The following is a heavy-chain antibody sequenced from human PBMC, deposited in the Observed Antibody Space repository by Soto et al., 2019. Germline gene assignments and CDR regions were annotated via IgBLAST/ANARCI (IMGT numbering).Heavy chain of an antibody. V-gene: IGHV3-48*02. Sequence: PGGSLRLSCAASGFTFSTYDTNWVRQAPGKGLEWISFISGTSPTTSYADSVRGRFTISRDDARNSLYLQMNSLRDDDTAVYYCARDRDGDEDFDSWGQGTLVTVSS. D-gene: IGHD2-15*01. CDR1: GFTFSTYD. CDR3: ARDRDGDEDFDS. J-gene: IGHJ4*02. CDR2: ISGTSPTT.